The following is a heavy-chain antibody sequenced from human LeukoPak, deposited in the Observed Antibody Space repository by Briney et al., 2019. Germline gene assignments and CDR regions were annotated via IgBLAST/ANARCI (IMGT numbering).Heavy chain of an antibody. J-gene: IGHJ4*02. D-gene: IGHD2-15*01. CDR2: INPSGGST. CDR1: GYTFIGYY. V-gene: IGHV1-46*01. Sequence: GASVKVSCKASGYTFIGYYMYWVRQAPGQGLEWMGIINPSGGSTSYAQKFQGRVTMTTDTSTSTAYMELRSLRSDDTAVYYCARDRGRIVVVVAAEVWGQGTLVTVSS. CDR3: ARDRGRIVVVVAAEV.